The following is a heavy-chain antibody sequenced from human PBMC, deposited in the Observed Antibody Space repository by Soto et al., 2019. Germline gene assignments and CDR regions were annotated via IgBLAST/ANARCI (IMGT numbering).Heavy chain of an antibody. Sequence: QAQLVQSGAEVKKPGASVKVSCKASRYTFNSYGISWVRQAPGQGLEWMGWNSPYNGNTNYAPKLQGRVTMTTDTSTSTAYMELRSLRSDDTAVYFCARDGRFGELRGMDVWGQGTTVTVSS. CDR2: NSPYNGNT. CDR1: RYTFNSYG. V-gene: IGHV1-18*01. D-gene: IGHD3-10*01. J-gene: IGHJ6*02. CDR3: ARDGRFGELRGMDV.